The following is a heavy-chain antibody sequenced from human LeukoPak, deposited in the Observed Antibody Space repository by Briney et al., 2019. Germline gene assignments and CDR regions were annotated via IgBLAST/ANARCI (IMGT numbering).Heavy chain of an antibody. CDR1: GFTFSTNA. D-gene: IGHD6-19*01. V-gene: IGHV3-23*01. CDR3: TKPQSSGWAPYGY. Sequence: GGSLRLSCAASGFTFSTNAMSWVRQAPGKGLAWVSSISGSGATTNYADSVKGRFAISRDNSKNTLYLQMSSLRAEDTAVYYCTKPQSSGWAPYGYWGQGTLVTVSS. CDR2: ISGSGATT. J-gene: IGHJ4*02.